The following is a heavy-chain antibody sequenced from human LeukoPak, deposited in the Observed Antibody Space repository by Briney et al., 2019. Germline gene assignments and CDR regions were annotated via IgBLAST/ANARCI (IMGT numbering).Heavy chain of an antibody. CDR1: GGSISGYY. CDR2: IYTGGST. J-gene: IGHJ4*02. D-gene: IGHD4-17*01. V-gene: IGHV4-4*07. Sequence: SETLSLTCTVSGGSISGYYWSWIRQPAGKGLEWIGRIYTGGSTNYNPSLKSRVAMSVDTSKNQFSLTLNSVTAADTAVYYCARGGDYGDLRYFDYWGQGTLVTVSS. CDR3: ARGGDYGDLRYFDY.